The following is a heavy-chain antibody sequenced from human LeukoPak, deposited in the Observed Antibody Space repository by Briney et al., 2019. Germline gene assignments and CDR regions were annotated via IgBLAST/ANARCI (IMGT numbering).Heavy chain of an antibody. Sequence: SETLSLTCAVYGGSFSGYYWSWIRQPPGKGLEWIGEINHSGSTDYNPSLKSRVTISVDTSKNQFSLKLSSVTAADTAVYYCARERVATMIVVVPGGFDPWGQGTLVTVSS. CDR1: GGSFSGYY. CDR2: INHSGST. CDR3: ARERVATMIVVVPGGFDP. V-gene: IGHV4-34*01. D-gene: IGHD3-22*01. J-gene: IGHJ5*02.